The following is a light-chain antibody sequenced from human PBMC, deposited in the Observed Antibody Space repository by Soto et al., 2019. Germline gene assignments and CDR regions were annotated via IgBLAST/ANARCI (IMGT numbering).Light chain of an antibody. CDR3: QQYGDSSRT. CDR2: GAS. Sequence: EILLTQSPGTLSLSPGERATLSCRASQSVSSNYLAWYRQKPGQAPRLLIYGASSRATGIPDRFSGSGSGTDFTLTISRLEPEDFAVYYCQQYGDSSRTFGQGTKVDIK. V-gene: IGKV3-20*01. J-gene: IGKJ1*01. CDR1: QSVSSNY.